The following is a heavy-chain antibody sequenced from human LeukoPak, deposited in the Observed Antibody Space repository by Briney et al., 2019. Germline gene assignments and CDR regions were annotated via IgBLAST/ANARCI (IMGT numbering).Heavy chain of an antibody. CDR1: GYTFTGYY. CDR2: INPNSGGT. CDR3: ARDRIAARWFDP. V-gene: IGHV1-2*02. Sequence: GASVKVSCKASGYTFTGYYMHWVRQAPGQGLEWMGWINPNSGGTNYAQKFQGRVTMSRDTSISTAYMELSRLRSDDTAVYYCARDRIAARWFDPWGQGTLVTVSS. D-gene: IGHD6-6*01. J-gene: IGHJ5*02.